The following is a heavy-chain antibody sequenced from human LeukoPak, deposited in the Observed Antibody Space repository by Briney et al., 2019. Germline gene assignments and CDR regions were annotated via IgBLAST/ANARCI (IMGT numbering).Heavy chain of an antibody. Sequence: GGSLRLSCAASGFSFSGHSMAWVRQAPGKGLEWISYISRISTTIHYADSVKGRFTISRVNVNNSLFLQMNSLRAEDTAVYYCARACNFCFTGADYWGQGSLVTVSS. J-gene: IGHJ4*02. CDR3: ARACNFCFTGADY. CDR2: ISRISTTI. D-gene: IGHD2-8*02. CDR1: GFSFSGHS. V-gene: IGHV3-48*01.